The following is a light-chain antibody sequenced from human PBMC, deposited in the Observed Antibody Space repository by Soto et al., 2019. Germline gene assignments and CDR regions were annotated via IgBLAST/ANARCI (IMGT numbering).Light chain of an antibody. CDR1: SSDIGGYNY. CDR3: SSYTSSIHWV. Sequence: QSALTQPASVSGSPGQSITISCTGTSSDIGGYNYVSWYQQHPSKAPKLMIYDVSNRPSGVSNRFSGSKSGNTASLTISGLQAEDEADYYCSSYTSSIHWVFGGGTKLTVL. CDR2: DVS. J-gene: IGLJ3*02. V-gene: IGLV2-14*01.